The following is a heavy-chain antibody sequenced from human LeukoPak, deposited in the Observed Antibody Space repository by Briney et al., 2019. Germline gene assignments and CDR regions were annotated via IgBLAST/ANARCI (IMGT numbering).Heavy chain of an antibody. D-gene: IGHD3-10*01. CDR1: GFTFSSYG. Sequence: GGSLRLSCAASGFTFSSYGMHWVRQAPGKGLEWVAVISYDGSNKYYADSVKGRFTISRDNSKNTLYLQMNSLRAEDTAVYYCAKDTNYYGSGSYLGYWGQGTLVTVSS. V-gene: IGHV3-30*18. J-gene: IGHJ4*02. CDR3: AKDTNYYGSGSYLGY. CDR2: ISYDGSNK.